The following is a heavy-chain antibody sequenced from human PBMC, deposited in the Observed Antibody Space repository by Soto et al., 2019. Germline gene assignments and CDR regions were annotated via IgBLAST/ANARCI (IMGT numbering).Heavy chain of an antibody. J-gene: IGHJ6*02. CDR3: ARSQGSSTSLELDYYYYYGMDV. V-gene: IGHV1-69*01. CDR2: IIPLSGTA. Sequence: QVQLVQSGAAVKKPGSSVKVSCKASGGTFSSYAISWVRQAPGQGLEWMGGIIPLSGTANDAQKFQGRVTITADESTSTAYMELSSLRSEDTAVYYCARSQGSSTSLELDYYYYYGMDVWGQGTRVTVSS. CDR1: GGTFSSYA. D-gene: IGHD2-2*01.